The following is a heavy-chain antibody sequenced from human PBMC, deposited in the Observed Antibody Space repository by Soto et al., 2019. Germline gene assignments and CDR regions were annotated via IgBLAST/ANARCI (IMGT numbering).Heavy chain of an antibody. CDR3: ARDWAQLGIGRDYDAFDI. J-gene: IGHJ3*02. CDR1: GYTFTGYY. V-gene: IGHV1-2*02. CDR2: INPNSGGT. D-gene: IGHD7-27*01. Sequence: ASVKVSCKASGYTFTGYYMHWVRQAPGQGLEWMGWINPNSGGTNYAQKFQGRVTMTRDTSISTAYMELSRLRSDDTAVYYCARDWAQLGIGRDYDAFDIWGQGTMVTVSS.